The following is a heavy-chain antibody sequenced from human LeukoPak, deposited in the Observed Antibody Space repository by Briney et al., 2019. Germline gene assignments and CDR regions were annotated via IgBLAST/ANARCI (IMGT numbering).Heavy chain of an antibody. CDR3: ARGRGTRYFDWLLQGFDY. J-gene: IGHJ4*02. V-gene: IGHV4-59*12. D-gene: IGHD3-9*01. CDR2: IYYSGST. Sequence: SETLSLTCTVSGGSISSYSWSWIRQPPGKGLEWIGYIYYSGSTNYNPSLKSRVTISVDTSKNQFSLKLSSVTAADTAVYYCARGRGTRYFDWLLQGFDYWGQGTLVTVSS. CDR1: GGSISSYS.